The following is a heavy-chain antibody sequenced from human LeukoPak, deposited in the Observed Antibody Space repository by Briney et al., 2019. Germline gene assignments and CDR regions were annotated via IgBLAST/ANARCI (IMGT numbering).Heavy chain of an antibody. CDR1: GYTFTSYG. CDR2: ISAYNGNT. CDR3: ARYCSSTSCYPSYYYYMGV. D-gene: IGHD2-2*01. J-gene: IGHJ6*03. Sequence: EASVKVSCKASGYTFTSYGISWVRQAPGQGLVWMGWISAYNGNTNYAQKLQGRVTMTTDTSTSTAYMELRSLRSDDTAVYYCARYCSSTSCYPSYYYYMGVWGKGTTVTVSS. V-gene: IGHV1-18*01.